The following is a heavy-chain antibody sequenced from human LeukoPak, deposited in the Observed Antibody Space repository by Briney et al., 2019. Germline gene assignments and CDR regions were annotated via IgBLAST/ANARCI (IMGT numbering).Heavy chain of an antibody. V-gene: IGHV3-66*02. CDR1: GLTVSSNY. D-gene: IGHD3-22*01. CDR3: ARDRGTYYYDSSAPAVAFDI. Sequence: GGSLRLSCAASGLTVSSNYMSWVRQAPGKGLESVSVIYIGGSTYYADSVKGRFTISRDNSKNTLYLQMNSLRAEDTAVYYCARDRGTYYYDSSAPAVAFDIWGQGTVVTVSS. CDR2: IYIGGST. J-gene: IGHJ3*02.